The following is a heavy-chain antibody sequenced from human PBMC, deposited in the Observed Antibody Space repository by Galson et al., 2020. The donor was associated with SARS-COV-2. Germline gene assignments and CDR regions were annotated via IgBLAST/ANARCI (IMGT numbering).Heavy chain of an antibody. D-gene: IGHD1-1*01. V-gene: IGHV3-53*01. CDR1: GITVTSDY. J-gene: IGHJ3*02. CDR2: MYSGGST. CDR3: ARGLKLAPLTFDI. Sequence: GESLKISCAASGITVTSDYMHWVRQAPGKGLEWVSVMYSGGSTWYADSVEGRFTVSRDTSKNTVYLQMNSLRAEDTAFYFCARGLKLAPLTFDIWGQGTIVTVSS.